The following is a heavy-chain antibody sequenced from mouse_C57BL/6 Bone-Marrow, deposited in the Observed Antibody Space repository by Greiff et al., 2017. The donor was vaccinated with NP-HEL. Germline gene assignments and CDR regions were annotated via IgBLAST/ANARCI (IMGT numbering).Heavy chain of an antibody. D-gene: IGHD1-1*01. CDR2: IDPENGDT. CDR1: GFNIKDDY. CDR3: TSFITTVESWFAY. V-gene: IGHV14-4*01. Sequence: VQLQQSGAELVRPGASVKLSCTASGFNIKDDYMHWVKQRPEQGLEWIGWIDPENGDTEYASKFQGKATITADTSSNKAYLQLSMLKSEDTAVYYCTSFITTVESWFAYWGQGTRVTVSA. J-gene: IGHJ3*01.